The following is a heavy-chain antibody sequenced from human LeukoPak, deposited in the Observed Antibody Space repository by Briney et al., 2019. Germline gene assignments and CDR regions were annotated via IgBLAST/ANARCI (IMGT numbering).Heavy chain of an antibody. CDR1: GGSISSYY. J-gene: IGHJ4*02. CDR2: IYYSGST. V-gene: IGHV4-59*01. CDR3: ARDGGYNLFDY. D-gene: IGHD5-24*01. Sequence: KPSETLSLTCTVSGGSISSYYWSWIRQPPGKGLEWIGYIYYSGSTNYNPSLKSRVTISVDTSKNQFSLKLSSVTAADTAVYYCARDGGYNLFDYWGQGTLVTVSS.